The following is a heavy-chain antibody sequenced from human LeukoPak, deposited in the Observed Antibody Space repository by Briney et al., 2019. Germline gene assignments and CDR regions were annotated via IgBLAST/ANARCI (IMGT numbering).Heavy chain of an antibody. D-gene: IGHD5-12*01. V-gene: IGHV2-5*02. Sequence: GPTLVKPTQTLTLTCTFSGFSLSTSGVGVGWIRQPPGKALEGLALIYWDDDKRYSPSLKSRLTIAKDTSKNQVVLTMTNMDPVDTATYYCAHRGYSGYASSWGQGTLVTVSS. CDR1: GFSLSTSGVG. CDR2: IYWDDDK. CDR3: AHRGYSGYASS. J-gene: IGHJ5*02.